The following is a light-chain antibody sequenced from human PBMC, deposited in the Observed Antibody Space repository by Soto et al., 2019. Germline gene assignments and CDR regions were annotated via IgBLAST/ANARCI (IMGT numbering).Light chain of an antibody. CDR2: VVS. V-gene: IGLV2-8*01. J-gene: IGLJ1*01. CDR3: SSYAGSKTYV. Sequence: QSALTQPPSASGSPGQSVTISCTGTSSDVGGYNYVSWYQQHPGKAPKLMIYVVSKRPSGVPDRFSGSKSGNTASLTVSGLQAEDEADYYCSSYAGSKTYVFGTGTKGTV. CDR1: SSDVGGYNY.